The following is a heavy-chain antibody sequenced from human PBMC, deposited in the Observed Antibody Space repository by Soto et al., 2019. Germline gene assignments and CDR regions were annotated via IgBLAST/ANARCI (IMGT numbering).Heavy chain of an antibody. D-gene: IGHD1-7*01. CDR2: IWYDGSNK. Sequence: PGGSLRLSCAASGFTFSSYGMHWVRQAPGKGPEWVAVIWYDGSNKYYADSVKGRFTISRDNSKNTLYLQMSSLRAEDTAVYYCAKSLQLGLQYYGLVVWDRRTAVTVSS. CDR1: GFTFSSYG. J-gene: IGHJ6*02. CDR3: AKSLQLGLQYYGLVV. V-gene: IGHV3-33*06.